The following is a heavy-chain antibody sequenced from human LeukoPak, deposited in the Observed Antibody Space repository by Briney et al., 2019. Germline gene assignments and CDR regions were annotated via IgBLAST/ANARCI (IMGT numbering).Heavy chain of an antibody. CDR3: ARDIRIVWAFDI. V-gene: IGHV4-31*03. D-gene: IGHD2/OR15-2a*01. J-gene: IGHJ3*02. CDR2: IYYSGST. Sequence: PSQTLSLTCIVSGGSISSGGYYWSWIRQHPGKGLEWIGYIYYSGSTYYNPSLKSRVTISVDTSKNQFSLKLSSVTAADTAVYYCARDIRIVWAFDIWGQGTMVTVSS. CDR1: GGSISSGGYY.